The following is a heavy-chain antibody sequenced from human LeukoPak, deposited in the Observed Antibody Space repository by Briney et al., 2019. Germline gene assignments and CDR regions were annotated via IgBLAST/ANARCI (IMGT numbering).Heavy chain of an antibody. CDR2: ISYDGSNK. V-gene: IGHV3-30*18. J-gene: IGHJ5*02. CDR1: GFTFSSYG. CDR3: AKAGVAGTKYYYDSSGYYYYNWFDP. D-gene: IGHD3-22*01. Sequence: GGSLRLSCAASGFTFSSYGMHWVRQAPGKGLEWVAVISYDGSNKYYADSVKGRFTISSDNSKNTLYLQMNSLRAEDTAVYYCAKAGVAGTKYYYDSSGYYYYNWFDPWGQGTLVIVSS.